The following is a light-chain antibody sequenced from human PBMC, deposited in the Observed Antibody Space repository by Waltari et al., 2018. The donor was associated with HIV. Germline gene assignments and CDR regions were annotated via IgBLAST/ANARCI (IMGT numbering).Light chain of an antibody. CDR3: TSYTSSNTLVI. CDR1: SSDVGGYNY. V-gene: IGLV2-14*03. Sequence: QSALTQPAYVSGSPGQSITISCTGTSSDVGGYNYVSWYQQHPGKAPKLMIYHVSNRPSGVSNRFSGSKSGNTASLTISGLQAEDEADYYCTSYTSSNTLVIFGGGTKLTVL. J-gene: IGLJ2*01. CDR2: HVS.